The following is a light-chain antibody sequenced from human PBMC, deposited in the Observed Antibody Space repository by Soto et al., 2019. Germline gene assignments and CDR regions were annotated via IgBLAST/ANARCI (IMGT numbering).Light chain of an antibody. Sequence: EIVLTQSPATLSLSPGERATLSCRASQSVSSYLAWYQQKPGQAPRLLVYDASNRATGIPARFSGSGSEPDFTLPISSLETEDFAVYYCQQRSNWPPYTFGQGTKLEIK. CDR1: QSVSSY. CDR2: DAS. J-gene: IGKJ2*01. CDR3: QQRSNWPPYT. V-gene: IGKV3-11*01.